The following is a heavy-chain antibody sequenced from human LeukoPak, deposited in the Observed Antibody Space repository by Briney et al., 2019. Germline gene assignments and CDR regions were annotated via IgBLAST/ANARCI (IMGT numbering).Heavy chain of an antibody. D-gene: IGHD6-13*01. CDR3: ATDSSSWSVEDY. CDR2: FDPEDGET. J-gene: IGHJ4*02. Sequence: ASVTVSCKVSGYTLTELSMHWVRQAPGKGLEWMGGFDPEDGETIYAQKFQGRVTMTEDTSTDTAYMELSSLRSEDTAVYYCATDSSSWSVEDYWGQGTLVTVSS. V-gene: IGHV1-24*01. CDR1: GYTLTELS.